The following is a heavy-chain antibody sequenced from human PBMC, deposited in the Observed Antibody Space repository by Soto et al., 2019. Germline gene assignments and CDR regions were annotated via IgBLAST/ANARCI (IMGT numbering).Heavy chain of an antibody. J-gene: IGHJ4*02. CDR2: INGGGGST. Sequence: GGSLRLSCAASGFTFSSYAMTWVRQAPGKGLEWVSAINGGGGSTYYADSVKGRFTISRDNSMNTLYLQMNSLRAEDTAVYYCAKFRAGLGSQTDSWGQGTLVTVSS. CDR3: AKFRAGLGSQTDS. V-gene: IGHV3-23*01. D-gene: IGHD3-10*01. CDR1: GFTFSSYA.